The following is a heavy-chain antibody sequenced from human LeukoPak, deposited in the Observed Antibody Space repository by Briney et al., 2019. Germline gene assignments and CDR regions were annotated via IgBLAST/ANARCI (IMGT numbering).Heavy chain of an antibody. Sequence: PSETLSLTCTVSGGSVSSSSYYWNWIRQAPGKGLEWIGSIYYSGNTYYNPSLNSRVTISVDTSKNQFSLKLVSVTAADTAMYYCAISGKYDWGFHPWGQGTLVPVSS. V-gene: IGHV4-39*07. CDR2: IYYSGNT. J-gene: IGHJ5*02. D-gene: IGHD3-16*01. CDR3: AISGKYDWGFHP. CDR1: GGSVSSSSYY.